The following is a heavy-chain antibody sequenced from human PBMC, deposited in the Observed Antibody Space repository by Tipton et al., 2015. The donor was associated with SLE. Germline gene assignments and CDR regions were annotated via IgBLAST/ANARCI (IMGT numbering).Heavy chain of an antibody. CDR2: IFSTGIT. CDR3: ARDSHTDYGDFYVDS. D-gene: IGHD4-17*01. Sequence: TLSLTCTVSGGSITSSGFYWGWFRQPPGKGLEWVGHIFSTGITDYNPSLKSRVSISADTSKNQFSLNLDSMTAADTAVYYCARDSHTDYGDFYVDSWGQGTLVTVSS. J-gene: IGHJ4*02. V-gene: IGHV4-61*09. CDR1: GGSITSSGFY.